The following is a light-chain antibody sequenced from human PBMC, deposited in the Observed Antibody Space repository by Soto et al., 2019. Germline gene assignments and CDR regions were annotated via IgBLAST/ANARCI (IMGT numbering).Light chain of an antibody. CDR3: QQYGSSGT. CDR2: GAF. Sequence: EIVLTQSPGTLSLSPGARAPLSCRASQSVSNSYLAWSQQNPGQAPRLLIYGAFARATDAPGRFSGSGSGTDFTLTISRLEPEDFAVYYCQQYGSSGTFGQGTKVDIK. V-gene: IGKV3-20*01. CDR1: QSVSNSY. J-gene: IGKJ1*01.